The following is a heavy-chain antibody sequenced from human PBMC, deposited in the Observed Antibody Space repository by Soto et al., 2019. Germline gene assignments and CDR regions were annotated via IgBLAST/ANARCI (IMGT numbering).Heavy chain of an antibody. J-gene: IGHJ4*02. Sequence: EVQLVESGGGLVKPGGSLRLSCAASGFTFSNAWMSWVRQAPGKGLEWVGRIKSKTDGGTTDYAAPVKGRFTISREDSKKTWYRQMNSLKAEDTAVYYWTTGTSGLLLWFGELLGYFDYWGEGTLGTVSS. CDR1: GFTFSNAW. D-gene: IGHD3-10*01. CDR3: TTGTSGLLLWFGELLGYFDY. CDR2: IKSKTDGGTT. V-gene: IGHV3-15*01.